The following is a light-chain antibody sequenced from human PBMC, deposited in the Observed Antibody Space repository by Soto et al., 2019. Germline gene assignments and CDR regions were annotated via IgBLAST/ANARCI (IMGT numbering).Light chain of an antibody. CDR1: QSVSSN. CDR3: QQYNNWPPVLT. Sequence: EIVMTQSPATLSVSPGERATLSCMSSQSVSSNFAWYQQKPGQAPRLLIYGASTRATGIPARFSGSGSGTEFTLIISSLQSEDFAVYYCQQYNNWPPVLTFGGGNKVEIK. V-gene: IGKV3-15*01. CDR2: GAS. J-gene: IGKJ4*01.